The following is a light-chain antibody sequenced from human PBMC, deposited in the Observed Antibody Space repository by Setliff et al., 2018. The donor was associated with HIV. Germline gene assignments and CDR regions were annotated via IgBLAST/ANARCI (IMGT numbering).Light chain of an antibody. CDR1: SSNVADYKY. CDR2: EVT. CDR3: MSSISLPTPEWV. J-gene: IGLJ2*01. V-gene: IGLV2-14*01. Sequence: QSALAQPASVSGSPGQSITISCTGTSSNVADYKYVSWFKQHPGEAPKLLIYEVTNRPSGVSHRFSGSKSCNPASLTVPGLPAEHEADYYCMSSISLPTPEWVFGGGTKVTVL.